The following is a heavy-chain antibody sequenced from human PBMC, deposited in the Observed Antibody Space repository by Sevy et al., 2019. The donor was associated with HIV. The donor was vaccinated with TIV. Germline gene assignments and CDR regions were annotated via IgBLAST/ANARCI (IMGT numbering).Heavy chain of an antibody. J-gene: IGHJ4*02. CDR1: GFTFSSYE. Sequence: GGSLRLSCAASGFTFSSYEMNWVRQAPGKGLEWVSYISSSGSTIYYADSVKGRFTISRDNAKNSLYLQMNSLRAEDTGVYDCARVGGGYDYGGSFDYWGQGTLVTVSS. CDR3: ARVGGGYDYGGSFDY. CDR2: ISSSGSTI. V-gene: IGHV3-48*03. D-gene: IGHD5-12*01.